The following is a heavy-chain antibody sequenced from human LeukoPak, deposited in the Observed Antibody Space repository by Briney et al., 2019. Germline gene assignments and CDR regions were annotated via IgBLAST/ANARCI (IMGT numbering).Heavy chain of an antibody. D-gene: IGHD3-10*01. CDR3: ARQELAYGSGKGTFDI. J-gene: IGHJ3*02. V-gene: IGHV4-4*07. Sequence: SETLSLTCTVSGGSISNYYWSWIRQPAGKGLGWIGRMYISGNTLYNPSLKTRVTMSIDTPKNQFSLKLTSVTAADTAVYYCARQELAYGSGKGTFDIWGQGTMVTVSS. CDR2: MYISGNT. CDR1: GGSISNYY.